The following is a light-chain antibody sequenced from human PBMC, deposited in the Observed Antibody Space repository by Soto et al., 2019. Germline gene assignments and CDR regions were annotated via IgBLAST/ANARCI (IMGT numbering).Light chain of an antibody. CDR3: QQYKSYST. CDR1: QSISSW. Sequence: DIQMTQSPSTLSASVGDRVTITCRASQSISSWLAWYQEKPGKAPKLLIYDASSLESGVPSRFRGSGSGTEFSLTISSLQPDDFATYYCQQYKSYSTFGQGTKVEI. CDR2: DAS. V-gene: IGKV1-5*01. J-gene: IGKJ1*01.